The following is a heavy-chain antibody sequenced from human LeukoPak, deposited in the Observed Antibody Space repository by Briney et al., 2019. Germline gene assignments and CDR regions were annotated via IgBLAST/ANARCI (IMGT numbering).Heavy chain of an antibody. CDR1: GFAFSIYD. D-gene: IGHD2-8*01. Sequence: PGGSPRLSCAASGFAFSIYDMHWVRQPTGKGLEWVSAIGTTDNTYYIDSVKGRFTISRENAKNSLYLQMNSLRAEDTAIYYCARVPTNSWYNWFDPWGQGTLVTVSS. J-gene: IGHJ5*02. CDR3: ARVPTNSWYNWFDP. CDR2: IGTTDNT. V-gene: IGHV3-13*01.